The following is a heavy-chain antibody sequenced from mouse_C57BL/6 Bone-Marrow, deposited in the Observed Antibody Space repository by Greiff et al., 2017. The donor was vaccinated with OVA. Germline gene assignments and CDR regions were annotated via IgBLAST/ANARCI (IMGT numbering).Heavy chain of an antibody. D-gene: IGHD2-1*01. CDR3: TSYGNFDD. CDR2: IDPENGDT. CDR1: GFNFKDDY. Sequence: VQLKESGAELVRPGASVKLSCTASGFNFKDDYMHWVKQRPEQGLEWIGWIDPENGDTEYASKFKGKATITADTSSNTAYLQLSSLTSEDTAVYYCTSYGNFDDWGQGTTLTVSS. V-gene: IGHV14-4*01. J-gene: IGHJ2*01.